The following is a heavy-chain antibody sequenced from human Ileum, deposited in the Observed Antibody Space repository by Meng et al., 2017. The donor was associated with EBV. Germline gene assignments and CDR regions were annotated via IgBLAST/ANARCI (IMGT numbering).Heavy chain of an antibody. CDR1: GFTFSNSW. D-gene: IGHD3/OR15-3a*01. CDR2: IDTDGSTT. Sequence: VHLVCSGGCLVQPGGSLRLSCAASGFTFSNSWMHWLRQAPGKGLVWVSHIDTDGSTTNYAGSVKGRFTISRDNAKNTLSLQMNSLRVEDTAVYYCVRGGLGPWYWGQGTLVTVSS. V-gene: IGHV3-74*01. J-gene: IGHJ4*02. CDR3: VRGGLGPWY.